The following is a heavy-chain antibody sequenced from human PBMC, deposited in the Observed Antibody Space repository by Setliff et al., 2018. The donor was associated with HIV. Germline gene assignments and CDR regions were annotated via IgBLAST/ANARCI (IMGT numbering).Heavy chain of an antibody. CDR1: GASISSYY. CDR3: ARETQQSYNIVTGYNYYYGIDV. Sequence: PSETLSLTCNVSGASISSYYWTWIRQSQGNRLEWLGYITDSGNTNYNPSLRRRVTISADTSKNQVSLRLRSVTAADTAVYYCARETQQSYNIVTGYNYYYGIDVWGQGTTVTVSS. D-gene: IGHD3-9*01. V-gene: IGHV4-59*01. CDR2: ITDSGNT. J-gene: IGHJ6*02.